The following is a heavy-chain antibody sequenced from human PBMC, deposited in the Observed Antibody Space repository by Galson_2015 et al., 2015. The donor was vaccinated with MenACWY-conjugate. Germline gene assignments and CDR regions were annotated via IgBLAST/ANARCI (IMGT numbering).Heavy chain of an antibody. CDR3: TTDLSCDGGDY. J-gene: IGHJ4*02. Sequence: SLRLSCAVSGLTFSSDWINWVRQAPGKGLEWIGRIKDTTVGGTTDYGAHVRGRFTISRDDSKNTLYLQMNSRQSDDTDVYYCTTDLSCDGGDYRGQGTLVPVS. V-gene: IGHV3-15*01. CDR1: GLTFSSDW. CDR2: IKDTTVGGTT. D-gene: IGHD2-21*01.